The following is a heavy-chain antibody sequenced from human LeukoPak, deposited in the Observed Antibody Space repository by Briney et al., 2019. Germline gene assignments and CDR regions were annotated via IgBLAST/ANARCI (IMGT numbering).Heavy chain of an antibody. J-gene: IGHJ4*02. CDR2: IYYSGST. CDR1: GGSISSSSYY. V-gene: IGHV4-39*07. Sequence: SETLSLTCTVSGGSISSSSYYWGWIRQPPGKGLEWIGSIYYSGSTYYNPSLKSRVTISVDRSKNQFSLKLSSVTAADTAVYYCASSPRGLSTYYFDYWGRGTLVTVSS. CDR3: ASSPRGLSTYYFDY. D-gene: IGHD3-16*02.